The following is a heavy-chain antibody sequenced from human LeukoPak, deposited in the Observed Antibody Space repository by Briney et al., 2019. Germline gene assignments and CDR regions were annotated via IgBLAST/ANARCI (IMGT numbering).Heavy chain of an antibody. D-gene: IGHD4-17*01. CDR2: IKQGGGER. J-gene: IGHJ4*02. V-gene: IGHV3-7*03. CDR1: GFTFSRHW. Sequence: GGSLRLSCAASGFTFSRHWMNWVRQAPGKGLEWVANIKQGGGERNYVDSVKGRFTASRDDAMNSLYLQMNSLRAEDTAIYYCARGPNYGARTDYLDYWGLGTLVTVSS. CDR3: ARGPNYGARTDYLDY.